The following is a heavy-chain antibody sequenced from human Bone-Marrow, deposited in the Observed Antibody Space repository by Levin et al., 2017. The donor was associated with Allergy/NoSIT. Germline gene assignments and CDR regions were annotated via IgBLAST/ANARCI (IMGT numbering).Heavy chain of an antibody. CDR1: GASISSTDYY. J-gene: IGHJ4*02. D-gene: IGHD3-22*01. V-gene: IGHV4-30-4*01. CDR3: ATMSRDYYETSGPYRVFDY. Sequence: SCTVSGASISSTDYYWSWIRQPPGEGLEWIGYIYSSGNSFYNPTLNSRVSISVGPSRNQFALTLTSVSGADTPVYYCATMSRDYYETSGPYRVFDYWGQGALVTVSS. CDR2: IYSSGNS.